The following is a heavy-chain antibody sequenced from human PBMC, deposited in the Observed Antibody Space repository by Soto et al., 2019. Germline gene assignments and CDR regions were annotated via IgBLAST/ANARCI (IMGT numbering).Heavy chain of an antibody. CDR2: IYHSGST. CDR3: ARDQSGSSLMDV. V-gene: IGHV4-4*02. CDR1: GGSISSTNW. J-gene: IGHJ6*02. Sequence: SETLSLTCAVSGGSISSTNWWSWVRQPPGKGLEWIGEIYHSGSTNYNPSLNSRVTISVDKSKNQFSLKLSSVTAADTAVCYCARDQSGSSLMDVWGQGTTVTVSS. D-gene: IGHD5-12*01.